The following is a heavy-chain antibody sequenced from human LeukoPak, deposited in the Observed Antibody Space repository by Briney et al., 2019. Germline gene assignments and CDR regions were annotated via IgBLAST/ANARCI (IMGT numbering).Heavy chain of an antibody. Sequence: PSETLSLTCTVSGVSISNYYWSWIRQPAGKGLEWIGRIYSSGSTNYNPSLKSRVTMSVDTSKNQFSLKLTSVTAADTAVYYCARGVSSGYYSAYYFDYWGQGTLVTVSS. J-gene: IGHJ4*02. D-gene: IGHD3-22*01. V-gene: IGHV4-4*07. CDR1: GVSISNYY. CDR3: ARGVSSGYYSAYYFDY. CDR2: IYSSGST.